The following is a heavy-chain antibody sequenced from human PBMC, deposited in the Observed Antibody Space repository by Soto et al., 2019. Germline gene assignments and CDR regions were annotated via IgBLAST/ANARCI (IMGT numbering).Heavy chain of an antibody. CDR3: ARYRASAQGEGYYYDCSGSYYFDD. D-gene: IGHD3-22*01. J-gene: IGHJ4*02. CDR2: IYYSEST. CDR1: GGSISSCY. Sequence: PSETLSLTCTVSGGSISSCYWSWIRQTPGKGLEWIGYIYYSESTNYNPSLKSLVTISVDTSKHQSSLKLASVTAADTAVYYCARYRASAQGEGYYYDCSGSYYFDDWGQGTMVTVSS. V-gene: IGHV4-59*01.